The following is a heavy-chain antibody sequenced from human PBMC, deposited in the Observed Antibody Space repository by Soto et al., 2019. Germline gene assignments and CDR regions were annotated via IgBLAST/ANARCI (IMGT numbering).Heavy chain of an antibody. V-gene: IGHV5-10-1*01. CDR3: ARKIYESDTGPNFQYYFDS. CDR2: IDPSDSQT. Sequence: GEALKISFQGSGYIFSGYWITWVRQKPGKVLEWMGRIDPSDSQTYYSPSFRGHVTISVTKSITTVFLQWSSLRASDTAMYYCARKIYESDTGPNFQYYFDSWGQGTPVTVSS. J-gene: IGHJ4*02. D-gene: IGHD5-18*01. CDR1: GYIFSGYW.